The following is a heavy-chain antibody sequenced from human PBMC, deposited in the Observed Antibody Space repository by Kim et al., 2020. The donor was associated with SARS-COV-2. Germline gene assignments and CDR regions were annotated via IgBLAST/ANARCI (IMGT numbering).Heavy chain of an antibody. Sequence: SVKGRLTISRDNSKNTLYLQLNSLRPEDTAVYYCAKDLKSGGYYYYYGMDVWGKGTTVTVSS. D-gene: IGHD1-26*01. V-gene: IGHV3-30*02. J-gene: IGHJ6*04. CDR3: AKDLKSGGYYYYYGMDV.